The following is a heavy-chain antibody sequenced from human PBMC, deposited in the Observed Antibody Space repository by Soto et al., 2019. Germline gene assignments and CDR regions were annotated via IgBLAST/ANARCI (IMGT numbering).Heavy chain of an antibody. CDR2: IRSNAYGVTA. Sequence: AGGSLRLSCRTSGFTFGDYAMSWFRQGPGKGLEWVGFIRSNAYGVTADYATSVKGRFSMSRDDSKSIAYLQMNSLKTEDTAVYFCARVDCTSNSCSYVFDYWGQGALVTVSS. D-gene: IGHD2-2*01. J-gene: IGHJ4*02. CDR1: GFTFGDYA. V-gene: IGHV3-49*03. CDR3: ARVDCTSNSCSYVFDY.